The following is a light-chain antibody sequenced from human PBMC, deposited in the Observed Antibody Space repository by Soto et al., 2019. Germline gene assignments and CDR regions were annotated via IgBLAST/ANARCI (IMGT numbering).Light chain of an antibody. CDR1: SSDVGGYDY. CDR2: DVS. J-gene: IGLJ3*02. V-gene: IGLV2-11*01. Sequence: QSVLTQPRSVSGSPGQSVTISCTGTSSDVGGYDYVSWYQQHPGKAPKLMIYDVSKWPSGVPDRFSGSKSGNTASLTISGLQAEDDADYYCCSYAGTYTWVFGGGTKLTVL. CDR3: CSYAGTYTWV.